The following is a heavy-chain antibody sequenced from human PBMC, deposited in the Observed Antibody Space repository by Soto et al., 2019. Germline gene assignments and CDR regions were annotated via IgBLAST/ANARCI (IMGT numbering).Heavy chain of an antibody. J-gene: IGHJ6*02. V-gene: IGHV3-21*01. Sequence: GSLRLSCVASGFTFRTYTMNWVRQAPGKGLEWVSGIRGFSPYTFYAESVKGRFTISRDNAKSSLYLQMNSLGVEDTAVYYCARDRGYDAHDYYYNAMDVWGQGTTVTVSS. CDR1: GFTFRTYT. CDR2: IRGFSPYT. D-gene: IGHD2-15*01. CDR3: ARDRGYDAHDYYYNAMDV.